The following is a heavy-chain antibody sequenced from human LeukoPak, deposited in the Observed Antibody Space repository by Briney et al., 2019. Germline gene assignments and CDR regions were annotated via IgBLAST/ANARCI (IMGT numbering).Heavy chain of an antibody. CDR3: ARAVGHIVVVPAAGFDY. J-gene: IGHJ4*02. CDR1: GYMFIGYH. D-gene: IGHD2-2*01. V-gene: IGHV1-2*02. CDR2: INPNSGGT. Sequence: ASVKVSCKASGYMFIGYHIHWVRQAPGQGLEWMGWINPNSGGTHYAQKFQGRVTMTRDTSISTAYMELSSLRSDDTAVYYCARAVGHIVVVPAAGFDYWGQGTLVTVSS.